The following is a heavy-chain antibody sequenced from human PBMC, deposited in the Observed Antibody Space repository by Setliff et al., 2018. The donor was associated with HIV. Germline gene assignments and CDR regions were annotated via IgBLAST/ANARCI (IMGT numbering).Heavy chain of an antibody. CDR2: IYTSGST. D-gene: IGHD3-10*01. CDR3: SRGYITLDRGVSDYMDV. Sequence: PSETLSLTCTVSGVSISSGSYYWSWIRQSAGKGLEWIGRIYTSGSTNDNPSLKSRVTMSIDTSNNRFSLRLTSVTAADTAVYYCSRGYITLDRGVSDYMDVWGKGNPGHRLL. J-gene: IGHJ6*03. V-gene: IGHV4-61*02. CDR1: GVSISSGSYY.